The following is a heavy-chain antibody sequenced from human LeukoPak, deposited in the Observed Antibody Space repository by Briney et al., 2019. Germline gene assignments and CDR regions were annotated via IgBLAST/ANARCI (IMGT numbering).Heavy chain of an antibody. CDR3: ARYDHAPSYYYYYMDV. J-gene: IGHJ6*03. D-gene: IGHD1-14*01. V-gene: IGHV4-59*01. CDR1: GDSISRYY. Sequence: SETLSLTCTVSGDSISRYYWSWIRQSPGKGREWIGYYGGRTTYNPSLKSRVTMSVDTSKNQFSLKLTSVTAADTAVYYCARYDHAPSYYYYYMDVWGKGTTVTVPS. CDR2: YYGGRT.